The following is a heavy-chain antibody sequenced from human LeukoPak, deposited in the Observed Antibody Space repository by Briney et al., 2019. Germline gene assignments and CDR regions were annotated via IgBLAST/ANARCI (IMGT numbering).Heavy chain of an antibody. CDR1: GFTVSSNY. V-gene: IGHV3-53*01. D-gene: IGHD6-13*01. CDR2: IYSGGST. Sequence: PGGSLRLSCAASGFTVSSNYMSWVRQAPGKGLEWVSVIYSGGSTYYADSVKGRFTISRDNSKNTLYLQMNSLRAEDTAVYYCARGGRAAAAGTFDYWGQGTLVTSPQ. J-gene: IGHJ4*02. CDR3: ARGGRAAAAGTFDY.